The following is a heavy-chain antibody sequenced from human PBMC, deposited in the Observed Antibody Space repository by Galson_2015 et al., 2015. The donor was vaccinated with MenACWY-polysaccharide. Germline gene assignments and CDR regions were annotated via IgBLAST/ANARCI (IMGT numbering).Heavy chain of an antibody. CDR1: GFTFDDYA. Sequence: SLRLSCAASGFTFDDYAMHWVRQAPGKGLEWVAGISWNSGSIGYADSVKGRFTISRDSAKNSLHLQMNSLRSEDTALYYCAKVSRHYTDYYYYGMDVWGQGTTVTVSS. J-gene: IGHJ6*02. D-gene: IGHD2-2*02. CDR2: ISWNSGSI. V-gene: IGHV3-9*01. CDR3: AKVSRHYTDYYYYGMDV.